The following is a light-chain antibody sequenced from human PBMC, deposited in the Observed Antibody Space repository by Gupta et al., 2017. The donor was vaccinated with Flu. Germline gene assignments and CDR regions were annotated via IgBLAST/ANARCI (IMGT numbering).Light chain of an antibody. V-gene: IGKV3-20*01. CDR3: QHYAGSSMYT. Sequence: ETELTQSPDTLPVSPEKRVTLSCRASQSVLSSYQAWYQQQLGQAPRLLIYGASSRAAGSPDRFSGSGSGTDFSLTISRLEPEDIVVYYCQHYAGSSMYTFGQGTKLEIK. CDR2: GAS. J-gene: IGKJ2*01. CDR1: QSVLSSY.